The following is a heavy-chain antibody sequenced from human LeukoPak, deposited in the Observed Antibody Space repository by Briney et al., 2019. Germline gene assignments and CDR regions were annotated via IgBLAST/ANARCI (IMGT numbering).Heavy chain of an antibody. V-gene: IGHV3-7*01. Sequence: GGSLRLSCAASGFTFSSYWMSWVRQPPGKGLEWVANIKQDGSEKYYVDSVKGRFTISRDNAKNSLYLQMNSLSAEDTVVYYCARVDIVATITFFYYYGMDVWGQGTTVTVSS. CDR1: GFTFSSYW. D-gene: IGHD5-12*01. CDR2: IKQDGSEK. CDR3: ARVDIVATITFFYYYGMDV. J-gene: IGHJ6*02.